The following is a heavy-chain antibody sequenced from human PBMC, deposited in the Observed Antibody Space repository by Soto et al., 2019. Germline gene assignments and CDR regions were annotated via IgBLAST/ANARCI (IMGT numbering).Heavy chain of an antibody. V-gene: IGHV1-69*12. CDR1: GGTFSSYA. J-gene: IGHJ6*02. CDR3: ARNYGSGRYYYYGMDV. Sequence: QVQLVQSGAEVKKPGSSVKVSCKASGGTFSSYAISWVRQAPGQGLEWMGGIIPIFGTANYAQKFQGRVTMTADESTSTAYMELSSLRSEDTSVYYCARNYGSGRYYYYGMDVWGQGTTVTVSS. D-gene: IGHD3-10*01. CDR2: IIPIFGTA.